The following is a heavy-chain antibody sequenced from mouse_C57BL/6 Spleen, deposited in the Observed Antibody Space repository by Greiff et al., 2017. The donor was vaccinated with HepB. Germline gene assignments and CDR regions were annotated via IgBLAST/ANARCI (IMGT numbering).Heavy chain of an antibody. CDR3: ARGAVVAYDYFDY. V-gene: IGHV1-76*01. J-gene: IGHJ2*01. CDR1: GYTFTDYY. D-gene: IGHD1-1*01. CDR2: IYPGSGNT. Sequence: QVQLQQSGAELVRPGASVKLSCKASGYTFTDYYINWVKQRPGQGLEWIARIYPGSGNTYYNEKFKGKATLTAEKSSSTAYMQLSSLTSEDSAVYFCARGAVVAYDYFDYWGQGTTLTVSS.